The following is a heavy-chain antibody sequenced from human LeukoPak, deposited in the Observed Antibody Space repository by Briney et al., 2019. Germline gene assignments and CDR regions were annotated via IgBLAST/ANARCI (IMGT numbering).Heavy chain of an antibody. D-gene: IGHD3-22*01. CDR3: AKDSGPYTSGYYGH. Sequence: PGGSLRLSCTASGFTFGDYAMSWFRQAPGKGLEWVGFIRSKTYGGTAEDAASVKGRFTISRDDSKSIAYLQMNSLRAEDTAVYYCAKDSGPYTSGYYGHWGQGTLVTVSS. CDR1: GFTFGDYA. V-gene: IGHV3-49*03. CDR2: IRSKTYGGTA. J-gene: IGHJ4*02.